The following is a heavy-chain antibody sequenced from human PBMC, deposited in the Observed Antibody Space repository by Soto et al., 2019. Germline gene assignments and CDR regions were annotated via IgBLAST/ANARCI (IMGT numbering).Heavy chain of an antibody. CDR3: ARDIAAAGTRHYYYGMDV. D-gene: IGHD6-13*01. Sequence: PSDTLSLTCTVSGGSVSSGSYYWSWIRQPPGKGLEWIGYIYYSGSTNYNPSLKSRVTISVDTSKNQFSLKLSSVTAADTAVYYCARDIAAAGTRHYYYGMDVWGQGTTVTVSS. CDR2: IYYSGST. J-gene: IGHJ6*02. CDR1: GGSVSSGSYY. V-gene: IGHV4-61*01.